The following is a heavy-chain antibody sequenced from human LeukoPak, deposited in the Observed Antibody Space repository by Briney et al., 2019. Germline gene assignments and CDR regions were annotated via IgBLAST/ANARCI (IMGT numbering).Heavy chain of an antibody. CDR3: ARDGPGTTIRDPTDYYYYMDV. CDR1: GGTFSSYA. CDR2: IIPIFGTA. V-gene: IGHV1-69*05. D-gene: IGHD1-7*01. Sequence: SVKVSCKASGGTFSSYAISWVRQAPGQGLEWMGGIIPIFGTANYAQKFQGRVTITTDESTSTAYMELSSLRPEDTAVYYCARDGPGTTIRDPTDYYYYMDVWGKGTTVTVSS. J-gene: IGHJ6*03.